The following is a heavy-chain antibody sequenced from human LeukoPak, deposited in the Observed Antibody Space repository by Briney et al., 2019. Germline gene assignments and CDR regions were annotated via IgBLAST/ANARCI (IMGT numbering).Heavy chain of an antibody. CDR2: INPNSGGT. Sequence: ASVKASCKASGYTFTGYYMHWVRQAPGQGLEWMGWINPNSGGTNYAQKFQGRVTITRDTSISTAYMELSRLRSDDTAVYYCAREGSSSSYFDYWGQGTLVTVSS. V-gene: IGHV1-2*02. CDR3: AREGSSSSYFDY. J-gene: IGHJ4*02. D-gene: IGHD6-6*01. CDR1: GYTFTGYY.